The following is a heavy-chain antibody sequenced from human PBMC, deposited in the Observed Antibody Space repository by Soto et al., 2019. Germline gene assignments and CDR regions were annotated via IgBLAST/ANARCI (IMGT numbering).Heavy chain of an antibody. CDR1: GGSINTYY. CDR2: VYYTGST. Sequence: SETLSLTCTVSGGSINTYYWSWIRQAPGKGLEWIGYVYYTGSTYYNPSLMSRLTISVDTSKNQFSLKLTSVTAAETAVYYCVRTAREGAVAPHWFDRWGQGTQVTVSS. CDR3: VRTAREGAVAPHWFDR. J-gene: IGHJ5*02. D-gene: IGHD2-21*02. V-gene: IGHV4-59*04.